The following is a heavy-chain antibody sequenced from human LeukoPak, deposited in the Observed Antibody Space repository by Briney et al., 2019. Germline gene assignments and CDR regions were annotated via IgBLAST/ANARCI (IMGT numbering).Heavy chain of an antibody. CDR2: ISWNSGSI. CDR1: GFTFDDYA. Sequence: GGSLRLSCAASGFTFDDYAMHWVRQAPGKGLEWVSGISWNSGSIGYADSVKGRFTISRDNAKNSLYLQMNSLRAEDTALYYCAKSFYSGWXFDYWGQGTLVTVSS. V-gene: IGHV3-9*01. J-gene: IGHJ4*02. D-gene: IGHD6-19*01. CDR3: AKSFYSGWXFDY.